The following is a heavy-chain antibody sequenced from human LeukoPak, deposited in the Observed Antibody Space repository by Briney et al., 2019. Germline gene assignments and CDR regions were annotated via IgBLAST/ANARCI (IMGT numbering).Heavy chain of an antibody. CDR1: GFTFSSYE. Sequence: GGSLKLSCATSGFTFSSYEMNWVRQAPGKGLEWVSYISSSGSTIYYADSVKGRFTISRDNAKNSLYLQMNSLRAEDTAVYYCAELGITMIGGVWGKGTTVTISS. J-gene: IGHJ6*04. V-gene: IGHV3-48*03. CDR3: AELGITMIGGV. D-gene: IGHD3-10*02. CDR2: ISSSGSTI.